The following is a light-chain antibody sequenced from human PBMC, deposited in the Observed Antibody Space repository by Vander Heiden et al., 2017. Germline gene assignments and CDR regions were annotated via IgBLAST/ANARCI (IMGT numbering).Light chain of an antibody. CDR3: QQYDSYPLA. CDR2: AAS. V-gene: IGKV1-8*01. J-gene: IGKJ1*01. Sequence: AIRITQSPSSLSASTGDRVTITCRASQGISSYLAWYQQKPGKAPKLLIYAASTLQSGVPSRFSGSGSGTDFTLTISCLQSEDFATYYCQQYDSYPLAFGQWTKVEIK. CDR1: QGISSY.